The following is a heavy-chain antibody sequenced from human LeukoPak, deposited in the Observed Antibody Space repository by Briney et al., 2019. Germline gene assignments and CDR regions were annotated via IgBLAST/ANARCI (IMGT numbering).Heavy chain of an antibody. J-gene: IGHJ6*03. CDR2: ISSSSSTI. D-gene: IGHD6-6*01. Sequence: PGGSLRLSCAASGFTFSSYSMNWVRQAPGKGLEWVSYISSSSSTIYYADSVKGRSTISRDNAKNSLYLQTNSLRDEDTAVYYCARTGYSGSSGWAYYYYYMDVWGKGTTVTVSS. CDR3: ARTGYSGSSGWAYYYYYMDV. CDR1: GFTFSSYS. V-gene: IGHV3-48*02.